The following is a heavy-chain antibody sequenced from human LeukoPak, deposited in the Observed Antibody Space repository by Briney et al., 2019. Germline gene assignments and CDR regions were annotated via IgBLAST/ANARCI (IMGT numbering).Heavy chain of an antibody. CDR1: GGSISGYY. Sequence: SETLSLTCTASGGSISGYYWSWIRQPPGKGLECIGYIYYSGSTKYNPSLKSRVTISVGTSKNQLSLKLSSVTAADTAVYYCARVFYDSRPGAFDIWGQGTMVTVSS. D-gene: IGHD3-22*01. J-gene: IGHJ3*02. V-gene: IGHV4-59*01. CDR3: ARVFYDSRPGAFDI. CDR2: IYYSGST.